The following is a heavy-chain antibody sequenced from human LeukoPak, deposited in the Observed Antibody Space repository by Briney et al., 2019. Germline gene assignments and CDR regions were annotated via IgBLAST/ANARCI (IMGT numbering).Heavy chain of an antibody. Sequence: GASVKVSCKASGYTFTGYYMHWVRQAPGQGLEWMGWINPNSGGTNYAQKFQGRVTMTRDTSISTAYMELSRLRSDDTAVYYCARERVGATTDAFDIWGQGTMVTVSS. CDR1: GYTFTGYY. CDR3: ARERVGATTDAFDI. V-gene: IGHV1-2*02. J-gene: IGHJ3*02. D-gene: IGHD1-26*01. CDR2: INPNSGGT.